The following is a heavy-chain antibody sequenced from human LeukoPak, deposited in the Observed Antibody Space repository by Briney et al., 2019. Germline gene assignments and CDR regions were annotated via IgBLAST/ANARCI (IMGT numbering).Heavy chain of an antibody. Sequence: GGSLRLSCATSGFTFSSYAMSWVRQAPGKGLEWVSAISGSGGSTYYADSVKGRFTISRDNSKNTLPLQMSSLRAEETAVYYCAKVDSSGWYGRVAFDIWGQGTVVIVSS. CDR2: ISGSGGST. D-gene: IGHD6-19*01. V-gene: IGHV3-23*01. J-gene: IGHJ3*02. CDR3: AKVDSSGWYGRVAFDI. CDR1: GFTFSSYA.